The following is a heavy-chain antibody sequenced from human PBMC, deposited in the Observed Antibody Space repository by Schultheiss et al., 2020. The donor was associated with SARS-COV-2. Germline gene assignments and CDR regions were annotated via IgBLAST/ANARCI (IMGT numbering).Heavy chain of an antibody. CDR2: INHSGST. CDR1: GYSISSGYY. D-gene: IGHD4-11*01. J-gene: IGHJ2*01. Sequence: SQTLSLTCSVSGYSISSGYYWSWIRQPPGKGLEWIGEINHSGSTNYNPSLKSRVTISVDTSKNQFSLKLSSVTAADTAVYYCARASTTVSYSVLWYFDLWGRGTRITVAS. CDR3: ARASTTVSYSVLWYFDL. V-gene: IGHV4-38-2*02.